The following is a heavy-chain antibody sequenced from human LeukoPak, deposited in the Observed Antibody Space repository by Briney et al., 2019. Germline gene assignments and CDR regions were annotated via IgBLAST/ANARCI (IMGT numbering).Heavy chain of an antibody. CDR3: NTGGNNYYYGMDV. CDR1: GFTSGDFA. Sequence: GGSLRFSGTASGFTSGDFAMSWVRQAPGKGLEWVGFIRSKPYGGTTECAASVKGRFTIARDDSKRIAYLQMNSLKTEDTGVYYCNTGGNNYYYGMDVWGQGTTVTVSS. D-gene: IGHD1/OR15-1a*01. CDR2: IRSKPYGGTT. J-gene: IGHJ6*02. V-gene: IGHV3-49*04.